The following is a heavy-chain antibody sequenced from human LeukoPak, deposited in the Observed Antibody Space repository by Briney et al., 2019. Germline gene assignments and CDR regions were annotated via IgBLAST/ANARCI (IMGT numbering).Heavy chain of an antibody. J-gene: IGHJ4*02. CDR1: GFTFNTYG. D-gene: IGHD6-19*01. CDR3: AKGTSTYSSGSFDY. Sequence: PGGSLKLSCAASGFTFNTYGLHWVRQAPGKGLEWVAFIRYNGNDNYYTDSVKGRFTISRDNSKNTLYLQMTSLRAEDTAVYYCAKGTSTYSSGSFDYWGRGTLVTVSS. V-gene: IGHV3-30*02. CDR2: IRYNGNDN.